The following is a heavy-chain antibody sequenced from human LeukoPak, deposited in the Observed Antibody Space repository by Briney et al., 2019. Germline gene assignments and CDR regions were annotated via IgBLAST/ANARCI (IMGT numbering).Heavy chain of an antibody. J-gene: IGHJ4*02. CDR2: INAGNGNT. Sequence: ASVKVSCKASGYTLTSYAMHWVRQAPGQRLEWMGWINAGNGNTKYSQEFQGRVTITRDTSASTAYMELSSLRSEDMAVYYCARGGYSYANFDYWGQGTLVTISS. V-gene: IGHV1-3*03. CDR3: ARGGYSYANFDY. CDR1: GYTLTSYA. D-gene: IGHD5-18*01.